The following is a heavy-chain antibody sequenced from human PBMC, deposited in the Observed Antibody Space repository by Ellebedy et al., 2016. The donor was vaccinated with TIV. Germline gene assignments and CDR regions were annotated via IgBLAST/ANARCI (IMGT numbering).Heavy chain of an antibody. CDR3: AKGVLFRLGAED. CDR1: GFTFSSYA. CDR2: INSGGST. D-gene: IGHD3-16*01. J-gene: IGHJ4*02. V-gene: IGHV3-23*01. Sequence: GESLKISXAASGFTFSSYAMSWVRQAPRKGLEWVSAINSGGSTYYADSVKGRFTISRDNSKNTLYLQMNSLRAEDTAVYYCAKGVLFRLGAEDWGQGTLVTVSS.